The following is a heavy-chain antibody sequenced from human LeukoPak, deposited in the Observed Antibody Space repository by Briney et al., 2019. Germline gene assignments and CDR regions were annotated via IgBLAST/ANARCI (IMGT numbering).Heavy chain of an antibody. CDR2: IKEDGSET. V-gene: IGHV3-7*01. J-gene: IGHJ4*02. CDR1: GFTFSRSW. Sequence: GGSLRLSCVASGFTFSRSWMDWVRQVPGKGLEWVANIKEDGSETYYVDSAEGRFTISRDNAKNSLYLQMDSLRVEDTAIYYCTKSLDYWGQGTLVTVSS. CDR3: TKSLDY.